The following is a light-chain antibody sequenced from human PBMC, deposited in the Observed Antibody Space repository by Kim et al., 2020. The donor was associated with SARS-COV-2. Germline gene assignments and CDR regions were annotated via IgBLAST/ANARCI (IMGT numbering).Light chain of an antibody. CDR1: TSNIDNNI. CDR3: AAWDYSLYGVV. J-gene: IGLJ2*01. Sequence: PSVTISSSGRTSNIDNNIVNCYQQLPGPAPTPLIYTTKPRPSVVPYRFSGSKSGPSASLAISWLQSEDEAEYYCAAWDYSLYGVVFGGGTQLTVL. V-gene: IGLV1-44*01. CDR2: TTK.